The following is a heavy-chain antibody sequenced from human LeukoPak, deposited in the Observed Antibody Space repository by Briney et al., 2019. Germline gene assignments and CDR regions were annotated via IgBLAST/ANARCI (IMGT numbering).Heavy chain of an antibody. Sequence: SETLSLTCTVSHYSISSNYYWGWIRQPPGKGLEWIGSIYHSGSTYYNPSLKSRVTISVDTSKNQFSLELTSVTAADTAVYYCARSSGYMSYWGQGTLVTVSS. CDR1: HYSISSNYY. D-gene: IGHD3-22*01. J-gene: IGHJ4*02. CDR3: ARSSGYMSY. V-gene: IGHV4-38-2*02. CDR2: IYHSGST.